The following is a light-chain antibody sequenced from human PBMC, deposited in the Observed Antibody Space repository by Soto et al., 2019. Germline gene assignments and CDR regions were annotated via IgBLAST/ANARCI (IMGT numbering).Light chain of an antibody. CDR3: CSHAGNLEV. V-gene: IGLV2-11*01. CDR2: DVS. Sequence: QSALTQPPSVSESPGQSVTISCTGTSSDVGGYNYVAWYQQHPGKSPKVMIYDVSKRPSGVPDRFSGSKSGNTASLTISGLQAEDEADYYCCSHAGNLEVFGTGTKVTV. J-gene: IGLJ1*01. CDR1: SSDVGGYNY.